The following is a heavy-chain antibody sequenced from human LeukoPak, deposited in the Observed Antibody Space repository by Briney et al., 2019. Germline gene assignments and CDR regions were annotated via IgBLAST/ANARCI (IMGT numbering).Heavy chain of an antibody. CDR2: ISSSSSTI. J-gene: IGHJ6*02. V-gene: IGHV3-48*01. D-gene: IGHD1-26*01. CDR3: AKDKGWGYSTYDYYGMDV. CDR1: GFTFSSYS. Sequence: PGRSLRLSCAASGFTFSSYSMNWVRQAPGKGLEWVSYISSSSSTIYYADSVKGRFAISRDNSKNTLYLQMNSLRAEDTAVYYCAKDKGWGYSTYDYYGMDVWGQGTTVTVSS.